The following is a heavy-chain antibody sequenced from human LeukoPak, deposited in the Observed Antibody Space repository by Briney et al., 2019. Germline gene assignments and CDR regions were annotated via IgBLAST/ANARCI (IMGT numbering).Heavy chain of an antibody. CDR1: GGSISSYY. CDR3: ARAMEGCSSTSCYGGPHNWFDP. D-gene: IGHD2-2*01. Sequence: PSETLSLTCTVSGGSISSYYWSWIRQPPGKGLEWIGYIYYSGSTNYNPSLKSRVTISVDTSKNQFSLKLSSVTAADTAVYYCARAMEGCSSTSCYGGPHNWFDPWGQGTLVTVSS. CDR2: IYYSGST. J-gene: IGHJ5*02. V-gene: IGHV4-59*01.